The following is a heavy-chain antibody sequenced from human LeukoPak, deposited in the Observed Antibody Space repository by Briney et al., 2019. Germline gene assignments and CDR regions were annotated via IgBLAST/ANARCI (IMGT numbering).Heavy chain of an antibody. CDR1: EFTFSSYG. J-gene: IGHJ4*02. V-gene: IGHV3-33*01. CDR2: IWYDGRNK. Sequence: GGSLRLSCAASEFTFSSYGMHGVRQAPGKGLEWVAVIWYDGRNKYYADSVKGRFTISRDNSKSTLFLQMNSLRAEDTAVYYCARDPEGYSYGYYFDYWGQGTLVTVSS. D-gene: IGHD5-18*01. CDR3: ARDPEGYSYGYYFDY.